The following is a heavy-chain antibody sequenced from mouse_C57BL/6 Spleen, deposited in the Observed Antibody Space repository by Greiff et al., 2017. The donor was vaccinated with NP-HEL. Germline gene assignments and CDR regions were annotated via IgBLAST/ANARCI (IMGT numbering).Heavy chain of an antibody. Sequence: EVKLMESEGGLVQPGSSMKLSCTASGFTFSDYYMAWVRQVPEKGLEWVANINYDGSSTYYLDSLKSRFIISRDNAKNILYLQMSSLKSEDTATYYCARAITTVVGRYFDVWGTGTTVTVSS. CDR3: ARAITTVVGRYFDV. V-gene: IGHV5-16*01. J-gene: IGHJ1*03. D-gene: IGHD1-1*01. CDR1: GFTFSDYY. CDR2: INYDGSST.